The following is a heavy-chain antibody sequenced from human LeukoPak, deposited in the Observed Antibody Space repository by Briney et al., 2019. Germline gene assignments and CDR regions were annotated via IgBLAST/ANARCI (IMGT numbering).Heavy chain of an antibody. CDR3: AKSQRITMIADAFDI. V-gene: IGHV3-23*01. J-gene: IGHJ3*02. CDR1: GFTFSSYA. Sequence: GGSLRLSCAASGFTFSSYATSWVRQAPGKGLEWVSAISGSGGSTYYADSVKGRFTISRDNSKNTLYLQMNSLRAEDTAVYYCAKSQRITMIADAFDIWGQGTMVTVSS. CDR2: ISGSGGST. D-gene: IGHD3-22*01.